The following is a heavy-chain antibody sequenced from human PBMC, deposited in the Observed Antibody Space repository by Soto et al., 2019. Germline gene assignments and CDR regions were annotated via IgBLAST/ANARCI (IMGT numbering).Heavy chain of an antibody. CDR1: GYTFTGYY. D-gene: IGHD6-19*01. V-gene: IGHV1-2*04. J-gene: IGHJ6*02. CDR2: INPNSGGT. Sequence: ASVKVSCKASGYTFTGYYMHWVRQAPGQGLEWMGWINPNSGGTNYAQKFQGWVTMTRDTSISTAYMELSRLRSDDTAVYYCAREDLLNPYSSGWPSYGMDVWGQGTLVTVSS. CDR3: AREDLLNPYSSGWPSYGMDV.